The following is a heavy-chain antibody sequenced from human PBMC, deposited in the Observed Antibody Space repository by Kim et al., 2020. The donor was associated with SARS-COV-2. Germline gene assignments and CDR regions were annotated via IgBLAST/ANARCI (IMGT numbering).Heavy chain of an antibody. CDR3: ARGGWFGEF. CDR2: GST. V-gene: IGHV4-59*09. D-gene: IGHD3-10*01. Sequence: GSTNYNPALKSRVTISVDTSKNQFSLKLSSVTAADTAVYYCARGGWFGEFWGQGTLVTVSS. J-gene: IGHJ4*02.